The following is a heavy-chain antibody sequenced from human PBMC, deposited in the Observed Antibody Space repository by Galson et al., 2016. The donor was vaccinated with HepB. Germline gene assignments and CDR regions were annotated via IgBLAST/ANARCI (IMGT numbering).Heavy chain of an antibody. Sequence: SLRLSCAASGFTFSSYWMLWVRQAPGKGLVWVSRINSDGSSATYADSVKGRFTISRDNAKNTLYLQMNTLRAEDKAVYYCASDDGYSEYWGQGALVTVSS. CDR2: INSDGSSA. CDR1: GFTFSSYW. V-gene: IGHV3-74*01. CDR3: ASDDGYSEY. J-gene: IGHJ4*02.